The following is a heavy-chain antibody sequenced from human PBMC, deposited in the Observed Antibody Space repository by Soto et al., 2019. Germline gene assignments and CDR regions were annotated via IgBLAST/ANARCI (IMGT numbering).Heavy chain of an antibody. D-gene: IGHD1-7*01. CDR2: ISSNGGST. Sequence: PGGSLRLSCSASGFTFSSYAMHWVRQAPGKGLEYVSAISSNGGSTYYADSVKGRFTISRDNSKNTLYLQMSSLRAEDTAVYYCVKERITGTRYFDYWGQGTLVTVSS. CDR3: VKERITGTRYFDY. CDR1: GFTFSSYA. V-gene: IGHV3-64D*06. J-gene: IGHJ4*02.